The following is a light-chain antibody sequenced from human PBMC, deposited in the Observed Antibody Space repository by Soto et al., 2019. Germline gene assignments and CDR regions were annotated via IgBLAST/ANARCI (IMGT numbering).Light chain of an antibody. V-gene: IGLV2-14*01. CDR3: SSYTSISTYV. J-gene: IGLJ1*01. Sequence: QSALTQPASVSGSPGQSLTISCTGTSSDVGGYNYVSSYQQHPGKAPKLMIYEFSNRPSGVSNLFSGSKSGNTASLTISGLQAEDEVDYFCSSYTSISTYVFGTGTKVTVL. CDR1: SSDVGGYNY. CDR2: EFS.